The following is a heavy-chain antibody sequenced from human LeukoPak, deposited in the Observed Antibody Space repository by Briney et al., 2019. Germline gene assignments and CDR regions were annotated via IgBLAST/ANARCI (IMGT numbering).Heavy chain of an antibody. CDR3: ARDRGYSYGDYYYYYYMDV. J-gene: IGHJ6*03. CDR2: IYYRGST. V-gene: IGHV4-59*01. D-gene: IGHD5-18*01. Sequence: PSETLSLTCTVSGGSISSYYWSWIRQPPGKGLEWIGYIYYRGSTNYNPSLKSRVTISVDTSKNQFSLKLSSVTAADTAVYYCARDRGYSYGDYYYYYYMDVWGKGTTVTVSS. CDR1: GGSISSYY.